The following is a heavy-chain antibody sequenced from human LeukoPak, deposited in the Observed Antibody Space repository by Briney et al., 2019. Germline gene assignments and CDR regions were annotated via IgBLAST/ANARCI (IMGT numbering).Heavy chain of an antibody. J-gene: IGHJ4*02. CDR3: ATLGSSWDFDY. CDR2: ISSSSSTI. V-gene: IGHV3-48*01. D-gene: IGHD6-13*01. Sequence: GGSLRLSCAASGFTFSSYSMNWVRQAPGKGLEWVSYISSSSSTIYYADSVKGRFTISRGNAKNSLYLQMNSLRAEDTAVYYCATLGSSWDFDYWGQGTLVTVSS. CDR1: GFTFSSYS.